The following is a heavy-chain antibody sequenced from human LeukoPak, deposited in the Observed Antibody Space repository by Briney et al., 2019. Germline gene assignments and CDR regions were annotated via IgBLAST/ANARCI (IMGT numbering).Heavy chain of an antibody. CDR2: INHSGST. J-gene: IGHJ4*02. Sequence: SETLSLTCAVYGRSFSGYYWSWIRQPPGKGLEWIGEINHSGSTNYNPSLKSRVTISVDTSKNQFSLKLSSVTAADTAVYYCASSSSSTPFDYWGQGTLVTVSS. CDR1: GRSFSGYY. V-gene: IGHV4-34*01. CDR3: ASSSSSTPFDY. D-gene: IGHD3-22*01.